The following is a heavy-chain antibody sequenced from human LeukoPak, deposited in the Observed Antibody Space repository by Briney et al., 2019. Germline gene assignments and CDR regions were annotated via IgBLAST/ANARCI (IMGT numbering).Heavy chain of an antibody. CDR3: AREGAVAGLEDACDI. D-gene: IGHD6-19*01. V-gene: IGHV3-21*01. CDR2: ISSSSSYI. CDR1: GFTFSSYS. J-gene: IGHJ3*02. Sequence: GGSLRLSCAASGFTFSSYSMNWVRQAPGKGLEWVSSISSSSSYIYYADSVKGRFTISRDNAKNSLYLQMNSLRAEDTAVYYCAREGAVAGLEDACDIWGQGTMVTVSS.